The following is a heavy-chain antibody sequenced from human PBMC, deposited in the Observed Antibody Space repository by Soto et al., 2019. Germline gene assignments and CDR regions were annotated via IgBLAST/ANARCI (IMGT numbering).Heavy chain of an antibody. V-gene: IGHV3-30*04. CDR3: ATGVQGAAIVAYHYSGMDV. D-gene: IGHD3-16*02. J-gene: IGHJ6*02. CDR2: ISYDGSEK. Sequence: QVQLVESGGGVVQPGRSLRLSCVASGLTFRSHAMHWVRQAPGRGLEWVAVISYDGSEKYYADSVKGRFTISRDYSKNTIYLQTDSLRVEDTAVYYCATGVQGAAIVAYHYSGMDVWGQGTTVPVSS. CDR1: GLTFRSHA.